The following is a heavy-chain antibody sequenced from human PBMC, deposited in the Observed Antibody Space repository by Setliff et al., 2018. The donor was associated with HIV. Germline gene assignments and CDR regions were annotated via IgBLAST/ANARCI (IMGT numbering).Heavy chain of an antibody. J-gene: IGHJ6*03. CDR2: FYTSGST. CDR3: SRYYFGSASRNFYQFMDV. D-gene: IGHD3-10*01. V-gene: IGHV4-4*09. CDR1: GGSFTTYY. Sequence: SETLSLTCTVSGGSFTTYYWSWLRQPPGKELEWIGYFYTSGSTNYNPSLRSRVTISIDTSKNQFSLKMASVTAADTAVYYCSRYYFGSASRNFYQFMDVWGKGTTVTVS.